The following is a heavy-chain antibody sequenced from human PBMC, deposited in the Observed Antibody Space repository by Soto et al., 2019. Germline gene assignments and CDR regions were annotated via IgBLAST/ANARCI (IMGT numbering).Heavy chain of an antibody. V-gene: IGHV1-18*04. J-gene: IGHJ3*02. CDR2: ISAYNGNT. Sequence: ASVKVSCKASGYTFTSYGISWVRQAPGQGLEWMGWISAYNGNTNYAQKLQGRVTMTTDTSTSTAYMELRSLRSDDTAVYYCASYYYDSSGYYYSGKNGFDIWGQGTMVTVSS. D-gene: IGHD3-22*01. CDR1: GYTFTSYG. CDR3: ASYYYDSSGYYYSGKNGFDI.